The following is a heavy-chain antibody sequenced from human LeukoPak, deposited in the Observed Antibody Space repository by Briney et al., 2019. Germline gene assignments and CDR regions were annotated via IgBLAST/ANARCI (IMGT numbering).Heavy chain of an antibody. CDR3: ARARDFIYGMDV. D-gene: IGHD2/OR15-2a*01. CDR2: INHSGST. V-gene: IGHV4-34*01. Sequence: SETLSLTCAVYGGSFSGYYWSWIRQPPGKGLEWIGEINHSGSTNYNPSLKSRVTISVDTSKNQFSLKLSSVTAADTAVYYCARARDFIYGMDVWGQGTTVTVSS. CDR1: GGSFSGYY. J-gene: IGHJ6*02.